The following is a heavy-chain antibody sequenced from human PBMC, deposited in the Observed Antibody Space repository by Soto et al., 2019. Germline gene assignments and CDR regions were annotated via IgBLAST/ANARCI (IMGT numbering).Heavy chain of an antibody. CDR1: GFIFSSYG. CDR3: AKGVFVVETAPFDY. J-gene: IGHJ4*02. V-gene: IGHV3-30*18. CDR2: ISYDGSNK. D-gene: IGHD2-21*01. Sequence: PGGSLRLSCAASGFIFSSYGMHWVRQAPGKGLEWVAVISYDGSNKYYADSVKGRFTISRDNSKNTLYLQMNSLRAEDTAVYYCAKGVFVVETAPFDYWGQGTLVTVSS.